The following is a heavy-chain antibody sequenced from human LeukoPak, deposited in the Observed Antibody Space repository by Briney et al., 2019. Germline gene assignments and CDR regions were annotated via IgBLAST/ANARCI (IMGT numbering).Heavy chain of an antibody. Sequence: GGSLRLSCAASGFTFSHFWMSWVRQAPGKGLEWVAYIKKTGSETYYVDSVKGRFTITRDNTRNSLFLQMYSLRAEDTAVYFCAREDGYCSGGNCYSYFDSWGQGTLITVSS. D-gene: IGHD2-15*01. CDR1: GFTFSHFW. CDR3: AREDGYCSGGNCYSYFDS. V-gene: IGHV3-7*01. CDR2: IKKTGSET. J-gene: IGHJ4*02.